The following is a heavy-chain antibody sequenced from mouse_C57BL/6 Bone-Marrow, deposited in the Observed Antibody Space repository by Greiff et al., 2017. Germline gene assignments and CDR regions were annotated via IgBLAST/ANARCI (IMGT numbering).Heavy chain of an antibody. D-gene: IGHD1-1*01. CDR1: GYTFTSYW. V-gene: IGHV1-55*01. Sequence: QVQLKQPGAELVKPGASVKMSCKASGYTFTSYWITWVKQRPGQGLEWIGDIYPGSGSTNYNEKFKSKATLTVHTSSSTAYMQLSSLTSEDSAVYYCARVITTVVAHWYFDVWGTGTTDTVSS. CDR3: ARVITTVVAHWYFDV. CDR2: IYPGSGST. J-gene: IGHJ1*03.